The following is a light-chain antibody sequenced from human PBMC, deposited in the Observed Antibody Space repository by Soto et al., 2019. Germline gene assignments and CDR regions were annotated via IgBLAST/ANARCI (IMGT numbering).Light chain of an antibody. CDR1: QGISSY. CDR3: QQYYSCPRT. CDR2: AAS. J-gene: IGKJ1*01. V-gene: IGKV1-8*01. Sequence: AIQLTQSPSSLSASVGDRVTIPCRARQGISSYLAWSQQKPGKAPKLLIYAASTLQSGVPSRFSGSGSGTDFTLTISCLQSEDFATYYCQQYYSCPRTFGQGTKVDIK.